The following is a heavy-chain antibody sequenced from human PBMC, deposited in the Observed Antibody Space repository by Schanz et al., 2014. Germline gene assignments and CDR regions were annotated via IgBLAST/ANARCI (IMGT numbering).Heavy chain of an antibody. J-gene: IGHJ6*02. CDR3: ARVQDDILTGSEYYYGMDV. D-gene: IGHD3-9*01. CDR2: ISPYNGNT. CDR1: GYTFTDYG. Sequence: QVQVVQSGAEVKKPGASVKVSCKASGYTFTDYGVIWVRQAPGQGLEWMGWISPYNGNTNYAPKVQGRVTVTTDTSTSTVYMELRSLTSDDTAVYYCARVQDDILTGSEYYYGMDVWGQGTTVTVSS. V-gene: IGHV1-18*01.